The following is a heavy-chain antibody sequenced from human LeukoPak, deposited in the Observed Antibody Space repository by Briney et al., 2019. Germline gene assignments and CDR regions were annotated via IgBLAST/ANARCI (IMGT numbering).Heavy chain of an antibody. J-gene: IGHJ4*02. D-gene: IGHD5-24*01. CDR2: IWYDGSNK. CDR1: GFTFSSYG. Sequence: GRSLRLSCAASGFTFSSYGMHWVRQAPGKGLEWVAVIWYDGSNKYYADSVKGRFTISRDNSKNTLYLQMNSLRAEDTAVYYCATGRDGYYRWGQGTLVTVSS. CDR3: ATGRDGYYR. V-gene: IGHV3-33*01.